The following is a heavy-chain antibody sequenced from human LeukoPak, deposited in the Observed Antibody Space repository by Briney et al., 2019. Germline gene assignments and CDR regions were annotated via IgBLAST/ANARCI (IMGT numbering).Heavy chain of an antibody. V-gene: IGHV3-48*04. D-gene: IGHD4-11*01. J-gene: IGHJ6*02. Sequence: AGGSLRLSCEASGFTFRSYSMNWVRQAPGKGLEWVSYIGSSGSTIYYADSVKGRFTISRDNAKKSLYLQMNSLRAEDTAVYYCARERGGTTATTDYYNYGMDVWGQGTTVTVSS. CDR1: GFTFRSYS. CDR3: ARERGGTTATTDYYNYGMDV. CDR2: IGSSGSTI.